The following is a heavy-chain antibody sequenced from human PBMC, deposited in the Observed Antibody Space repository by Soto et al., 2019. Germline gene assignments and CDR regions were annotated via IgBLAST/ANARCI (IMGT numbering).Heavy chain of an antibody. D-gene: IGHD6-19*01. CDR2: ISGGGGST. V-gene: IGHV3-23*01. J-gene: IGHJ2*01. Sequence: EVQLLESGGGLVQPGGSLRLSCAASGFTFSNYAMSWVRQAPGKGLEWVSVISGGGGSTYYADSVKGRFTSSRDNSKNTLYLQVSSLRAEDTAVYYCAKGGAARLSGWYGDWYFDLWGRGTLVTVSS. CDR1: GFTFSNYA. CDR3: AKGGAARLSGWYGDWYFDL.